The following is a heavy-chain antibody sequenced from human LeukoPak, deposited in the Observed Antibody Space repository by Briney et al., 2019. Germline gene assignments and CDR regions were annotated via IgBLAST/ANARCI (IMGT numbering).Heavy chain of an antibody. V-gene: IGHV4-59*01. CDR3: ARDGFRHGGLKANFDY. CDR2: FHNSGTS. Sequence: SETLSLTCTVSDDSISDYYRGWIRQPPGKGLEWIGYFHNSGTSTYNPSLKSRDTISADTSKNQFSLKLNSLTTADTAVYYCARDGFRHGGLKANFDYWGQGTLVTVSS. J-gene: IGHJ4*02. D-gene: IGHD2-15*01. CDR1: DDSISDYY.